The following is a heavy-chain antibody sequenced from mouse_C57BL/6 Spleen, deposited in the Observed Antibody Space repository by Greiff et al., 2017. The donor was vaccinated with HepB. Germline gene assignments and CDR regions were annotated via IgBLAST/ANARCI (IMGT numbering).Heavy chain of an antibody. Sequence: QVQLQQPGAELVKPGASVKLSCKASGYTFTSYWMHWVKQRPGQGLEWIGMIHPNSGSTNYNVKFKSKATLTVDKSSSTAYMQLSSLTSEDSAVYYCAREYSNYPFDYWGQGTTLTVSS. J-gene: IGHJ2*01. CDR3: AREYSNYPFDY. D-gene: IGHD2-5*01. V-gene: IGHV1-64*01. CDR1: GYTFTSYW. CDR2: IHPNSGST.